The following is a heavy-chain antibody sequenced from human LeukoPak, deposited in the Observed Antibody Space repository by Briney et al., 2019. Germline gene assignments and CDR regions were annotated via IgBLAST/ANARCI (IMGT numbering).Heavy chain of an antibody. J-gene: IGHJ4*02. CDR3: ARDRITVAGGFDY. Sequence: GGSLRLSCAASGFTFSSYCMSWVRQAPGKGLEWMANIKQDGSEKYYVDSVKGRFTISRDNAKTSLYLQMNSLRAEDTAVYYCARDRITVAGGFDYWGQGTLVPVSS. D-gene: IGHD6-19*01. V-gene: IGHV3-7*01. CDR1: GFTFSSYC. CDR2: IKQDGSEK.